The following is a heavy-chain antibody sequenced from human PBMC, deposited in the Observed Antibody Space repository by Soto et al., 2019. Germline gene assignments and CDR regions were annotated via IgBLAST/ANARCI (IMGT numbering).Heavy chain of an antibody. J-gene: IGHJ4*02. CDR1: GGTLSSYW. V-gene: IGHV3-74*01. D-gene: IGHD3-10*01. Sequence: EVQLVESGGCLVQPGGSLRLSFSFSGGTLSSYWMHWVRQAPGKGLVGVSRINYDGTTTSYADSVKGRFTISRDNAKNTLYLQMNSLTAEDTAVYYCGRVARGAWGVFDCWGQGTLVTVSS. CDR2: INYDGTTT. CDR3: GRVARGAWGVFDC.